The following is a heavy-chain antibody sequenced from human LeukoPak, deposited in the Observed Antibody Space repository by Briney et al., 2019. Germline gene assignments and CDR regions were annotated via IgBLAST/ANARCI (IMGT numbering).Heavy chain of an antibody. CDR3: AKIGLESSNFDS. Sequence: GGSLRLSCAASGFTFSNYWLSWVRQAPGKGLEWVANIKEDGGEKYYVDSVKGRFTISRDNPKNTLYLQMNSLRAEDTAVYYCAKIGLESSNFDSWGQGTLVTVSS. CDR2: IKEDGGEK. J-gene: IGHJ4*02. CDR1: GFTFSNYW. D-gene: IGHD3-10*01. V-gene: IGHV3-7*03.